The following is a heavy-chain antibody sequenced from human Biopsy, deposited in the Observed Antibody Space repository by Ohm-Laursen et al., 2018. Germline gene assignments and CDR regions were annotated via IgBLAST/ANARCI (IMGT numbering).Heavy chain of an antibody. J-gene: IGHJ3*02. CDR3: ARNSGNYKYDAFDI. V-gene: IGHV5-51*01. CDR2: IYPSDSNT. Sequence: GESLRISCKGSGNSFPTYWIGWVRQMPGKGLEGMGIIYPSDSNTIYSPSFQGQVTISADKSISTAYLQLTSLKASDTAMYYCARNSGNYKYDAFDIWGLGTMVTVSS. D-gene: IGHD1-7*01. CDR1: GNSFPTYW.